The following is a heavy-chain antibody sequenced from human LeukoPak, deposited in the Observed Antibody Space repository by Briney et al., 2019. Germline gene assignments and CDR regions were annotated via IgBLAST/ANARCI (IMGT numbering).Heavy chain of an antibody. Sequence: SETLSLTRTVSGGSTSSYYWSWIRQPPGKGLEWIGYIYYSGSTNYNPSLKSRVTISIDTSKNQFSLKLTSVTAADTAVYYCARDFWSGSYYYGMDVWGQGTTVTVSS. CDR1: GGSTSSYY. J-gene: IGHJ6*02. D-gene: IGHD3-3*01. CDR3: ARDFWSGSYYYGMDV. CDR2: IYYSGST. V-gene: IGHV4-59*01.